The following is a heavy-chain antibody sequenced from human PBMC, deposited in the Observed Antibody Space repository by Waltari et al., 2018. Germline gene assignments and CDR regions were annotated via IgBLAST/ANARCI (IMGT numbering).Heavy chain of an antibody. J-gene: IGHJ4*02. CDR2: INHSGST. CDR1: GGSLSGYY. Sequence: QVQLQQWGAGLLKPLETLSLTCAVYGGSLSGYYWSWIRQPPGKGLEWIGEINHSGSTNYNPSLKSRFTISVDTSKNQFSLKLSSVTAADTAVYYCAHITGGWGQGTQVTVSS. V-gene: IGHV4-34*01. CDR3: AHITGG. D-gene: IGHD1-20*01.